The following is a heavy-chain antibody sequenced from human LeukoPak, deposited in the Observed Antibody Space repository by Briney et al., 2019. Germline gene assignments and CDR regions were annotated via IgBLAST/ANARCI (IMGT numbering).Heavy chain of an antibody. J-gene: IGHJ4*02. CDR2: IYYSGST. V-gene: IGHV4-30-4*08. CDR3: ARNDYSNYVAFDY. CDR1: GGSISSGDYY. Sequence: SQTLSLTCTVSGGSISSGDYYWSWIRQPPGKGLEWIGYIYYSGSTYYNPSLKSRVTISVDTSKNQFSLKLSSVTAADTAVYYRARNDYSNYVAFDYWGQGTLVTVSS. D-gene: IGHD4-11*01.